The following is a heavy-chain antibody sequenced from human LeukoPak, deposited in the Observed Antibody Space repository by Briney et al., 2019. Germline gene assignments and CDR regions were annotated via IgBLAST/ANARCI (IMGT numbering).Heavy chain of an antibody. Sequence: SETLSLTCTVSGGSISSYYWSWIRQPPGKGLEWIGYIYYSGSTNYNPSLKSRVTTSVDTSKNQFSLKLSPVTAADTAGYYCAKGPSIRRDPFDYWGQGTLVTVSS. CDR2: IYYSGST. D-gene: IGHD5-12*01. CDR1: GGSISSYY. V-gene: IGHV4-59*01. CDR3: AKGPSIRRDPFDY. J-gene: IGHJ4*02.